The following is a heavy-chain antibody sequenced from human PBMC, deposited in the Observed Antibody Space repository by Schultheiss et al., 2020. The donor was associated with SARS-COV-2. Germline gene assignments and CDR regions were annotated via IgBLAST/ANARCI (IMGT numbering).Heavy chain of an antibody. D-gene: IGHD3-16*01. CDR2: IYYSGST. J-gene: IGHJ6*03. CDR3: AGGFAYYYYYYYMDV. CDR1: GGSISSSSYY. Sequence: SETLSLTCTVSGGSISSSSYYWGWIRQPPGKGLEWIGYIYYSGSTNYNPSLKSRVTISVDTSKNQFSLKLSSVTAADTAVYYCAGGFAYYYYYYYMDVWGKGTTVTVSS. V-gene: IGHV4-61*05.